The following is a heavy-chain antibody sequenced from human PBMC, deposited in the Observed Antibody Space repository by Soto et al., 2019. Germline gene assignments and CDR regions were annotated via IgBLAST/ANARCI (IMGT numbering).Heavy chain of an antibody. CDR3: ARLSILAAAGTGMDV. CDR2: INSDGSST. Sequence: PGGSLRLSCAASGFTFSSYWMHWVRQAPGKGLVWVSRINSDGSSTSYADSVKGRFTISRDNAKNTLYLQMNSLRAEDTAVYYCARLSILAAAGTGMDVWGQGTTVTVSS. D-gene: IGHD6-13*01. CDR1: GFTFSSYW. J-gene: IGHJ6*02. V-gene: IGHV3-74*01.